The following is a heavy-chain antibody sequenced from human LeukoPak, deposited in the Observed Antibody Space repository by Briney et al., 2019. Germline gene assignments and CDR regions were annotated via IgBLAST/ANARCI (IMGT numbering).Heavy chain of an antibody. CDR1: GFTFSSYW. J-gene: IGHJ4*02. V-gene: IGHV3-7*01. D-gene: IGHD1-26*01. CDR3: AKWELYSGFYYIDY. Sequence: TGGSLRLSCAASGFTFSSYWMTWVRQGPGKGLEWVANIKPDGSLIYYADSVKGRFTISRDNAKNSLYLQMNSLRAEDTAVYYCAKWELYSGFYYIDYWGQGTLATVSS. CDR2: IKPDGSLI.